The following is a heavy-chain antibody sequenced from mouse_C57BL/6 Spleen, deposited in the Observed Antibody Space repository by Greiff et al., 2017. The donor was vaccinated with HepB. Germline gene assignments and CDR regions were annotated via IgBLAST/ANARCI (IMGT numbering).Heavy chain of an antibody. CDR2: IDPENGDT. J-gene: IGHJ2*01. CDR1: GFNIKDDY. D-gene: IGHD2-5*01. CDR3: TTDSNYEFDY. V-gene: IGHV14-4*01. Sequence: VQLKESGAELVRPGASVKLSCTASGFNIKDDYMHWVKQRPEQGLEWIGWIDPENGDTEYASKFQGKATITADTSSNTAYLQLSSLTSEDTAVYYCTTDSNYEFDYWGQGTTLTVSS.